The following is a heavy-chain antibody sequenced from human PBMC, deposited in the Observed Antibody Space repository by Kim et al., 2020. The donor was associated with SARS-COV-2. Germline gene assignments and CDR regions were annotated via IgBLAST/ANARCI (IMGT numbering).Heavy chain of an antibody. CDR1: GGSISSSSYY. CDR2: IYYSGRT. J-gene: IGHJ4*02. Sequence: SETLSLTCTVSGGSISSSSYYWGWIRQPPGKGLEWIGSIYYSGRTYYNPSLKSRVTISVDTSKNQFSLKLSSVTAADTAVYYCARHEKIAPFDYWGQGTLVTVSS. CDR3: ARHEKIAPFDY. V-gene: IGHV4-39*01. D-gene: IGHD6-13*01.